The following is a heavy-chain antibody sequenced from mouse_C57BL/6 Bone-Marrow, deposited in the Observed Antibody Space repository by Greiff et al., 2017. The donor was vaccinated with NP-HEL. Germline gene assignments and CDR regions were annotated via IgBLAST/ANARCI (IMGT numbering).Heavy chain of an antibody. J-gene: IGHJ1*03. D-gene: IGHD2-1*01. Sequence: VQLQQSGPGLVKPSQTVFLTCTVTGISITTGNYRWSWIRQFPGNKLEWIGYIYYSGTITYNPSLTSRTTITRDTPKNQFFLEMNSLTAEDTATYYCARAYGNYGYFDVWGTGTTVTVSS. CDR2: IYYSGTI. CDR3: ARAYGNYGYFDV. CDR1: GISITTGNYR. V-gene: IGHV3-5*01.